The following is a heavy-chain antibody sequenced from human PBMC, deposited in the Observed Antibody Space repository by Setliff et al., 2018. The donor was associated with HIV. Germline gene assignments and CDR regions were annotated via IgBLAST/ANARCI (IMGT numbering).Heavy chain of an antibody. CDR1: ADTFTNCL. CDR2: INTDSGTP. D-gene: IGHD3-9*01. Sequence: ASVKVSCKASADTFTNCLINWVRQAPGQGLEWMGWINTDSGTPTYAQAFTGRFVFSLDTSVSTAFLQITSLRAEDTAVYYCAKTSNTGYLFCSDYWGQGTLVTVSS. J-gene: IGHJ4*02. CDR3: AKTSNTGYLFCSDY. V-gene: IGHV7-4-1*02.